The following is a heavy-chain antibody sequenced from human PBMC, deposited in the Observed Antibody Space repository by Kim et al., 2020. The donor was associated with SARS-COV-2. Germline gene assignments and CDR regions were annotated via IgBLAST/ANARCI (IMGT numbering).Heavy chain of an antibody. D-gene: IGHD6-13*01. Sequence: SETLSLTCAVYGGSFSGYYWSWIRQPPGKGLEWIGEINHSGSTNYNPSPKSRVTISVDTSKNQFSLKLSSVTAADTAGYFCARGKGAAAALPSHFDSWGQGPLVTVSS. CDR3: ARGKGAAAALPSHFDS. V-gene: IGHV4-34*01. CDR2: INHSGST. J-gene: IGHJ4*02. CDR1: GGSFSGYY.